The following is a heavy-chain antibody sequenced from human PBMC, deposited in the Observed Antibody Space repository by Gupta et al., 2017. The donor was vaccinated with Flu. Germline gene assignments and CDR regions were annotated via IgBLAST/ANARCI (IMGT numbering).Heavy chain of an antibody. CDR1: GLTFSDYA. CDR3: AKDRSGNPAIDY. CDR2: VGAGGDRT. V-gene: IGHV3-23*01. D-gene: IGHD6-13*01. J-gene: IGHJ4*02. Sequence: EVQLLESGGALVQPGGSLRLSCAASGLTFSDYAMNWVRQAPGKGLEWVSTVGAGGDRTYYADSVMGRFTISRDNSKNTVYLQMNSLRCDDTAVYYCAKDRSGNPAIDYWGQGTLVTVS.